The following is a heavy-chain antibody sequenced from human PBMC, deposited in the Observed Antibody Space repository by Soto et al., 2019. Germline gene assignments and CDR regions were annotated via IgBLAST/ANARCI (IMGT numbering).Heavy chain of an antibody. D-gene: IGHD1-1*01. V-gene: IGHV3-23*01. J-gene: IGHJ4*02. Sequence: QLLESGGGFVQPGGSLRLSCVASGFTFSNFAMAWVRQAPGEGLEWVSAISGSGDDTFYAYSMKGRFTTSRDNSKDTLYLQINSLRAEDTAVYYCANPIPKTGTTFGFWGQGTLVTVSS. CDR2: ISGSGDDT. CDR1: GFTFSNFA. CDR3: ANPIPKTGTTFGF.